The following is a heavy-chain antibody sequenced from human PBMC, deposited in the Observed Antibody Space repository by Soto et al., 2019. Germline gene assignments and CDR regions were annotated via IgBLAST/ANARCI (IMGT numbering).Heavy chain of an antibody. Sequence: QVQLQESGPGLVKPSETLSLTCTVSGVSISSYYWSWIRQPPGKGLEWIGFIFYSGGTKYNPSLKSRVTISVDTSKSQFSLKLSSVTAADTAVYYCAGTKWLQALDYWGQGTLVTVSS. J-gene: IGHJ4*02. D-gene: IGHD5-12*01. CDR2: IFYSGGT. CDR1: GVSISSYY. V-gene: IGHV4-59*01. CDR3: AGTKWLQALDY.